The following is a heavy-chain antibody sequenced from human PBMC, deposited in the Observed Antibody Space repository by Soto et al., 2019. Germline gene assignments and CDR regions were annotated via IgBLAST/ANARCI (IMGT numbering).Heavy chain of an antibody. CDR2: IDPSDSYT. D-gene: IGHD3-22*01. CDR3: ARATFYDSSGYYYVAFDI. V-gene: IGHV5-10-1*01. J-gene: IGHJ3*02. CDR1: GYSFTSYW. Sequence: HGESLKISCKGSGYSFTSYWISWVRQMPGKGLEWMGRIDPSDSYTNYSPSFQGHVTISADKSISTAYLQWSSLKASDTAMYYCARATFYDSSGYYYVAFDIWGQGTMVNVSS.